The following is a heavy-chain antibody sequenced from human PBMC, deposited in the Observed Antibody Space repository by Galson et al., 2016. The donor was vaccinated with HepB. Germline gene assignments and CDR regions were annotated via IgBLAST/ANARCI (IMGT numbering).Heavy chain of an antibody. CDR1: GFTFRIYH. J-gene: IGHJ4*02. CDR2: ISSGGST. CDR3: ARRDGDTQPSDY. V-gene: IGHV3-23*01. Sequence: SLRLSCAASGFTFRIYHMTWVRQAPGKGLEWVSAISSGGSTYYADSVKGRFSISRDNSKNILYLQMNSLRVEDTAVYYCARRDGDTQPSDYWGQGTLVTVSS. D-gene: IGHD5-24*01.